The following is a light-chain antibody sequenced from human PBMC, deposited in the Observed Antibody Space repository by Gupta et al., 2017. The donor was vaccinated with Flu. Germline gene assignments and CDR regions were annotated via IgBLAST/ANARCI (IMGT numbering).Light chain of an antibody. Sequence: GEPASISCRSSQSLLHRNGYNYLDWYLQKPGQSPQLLIYLGSSRASGVPGRFSGSGSGTDFTLKISRVEAEDVGVYYCMQALQTSITFGQGTRLEIK. V-gene: IGKV2-28*01. J-gene: IGKJ5*01. CDR2: LGS. CDR1: QSLLHRNGYNY. CDR3: MQALQTSIT.